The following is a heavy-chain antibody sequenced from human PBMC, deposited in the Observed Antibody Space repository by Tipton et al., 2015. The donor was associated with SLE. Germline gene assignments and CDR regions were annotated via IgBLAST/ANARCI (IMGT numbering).Heavy chain of an antibody. CDR2: INYSGST. CDR3: ARLGRDFDY. Sequence: TLSLTCTVSGASISSGSYYWSWIRQPPGKGLEWIGYINYSGSTNYNPSLKSRVTISVDTSKNQFSLRLSSVTAADTAVYYCARLGRDFDYWGQGALVTVSS. CDR1: GASISSGSYY. J-gene: IGHJ4*02. V-gene: IGHV4-61*01. D-gene: IGHD7-27*01.